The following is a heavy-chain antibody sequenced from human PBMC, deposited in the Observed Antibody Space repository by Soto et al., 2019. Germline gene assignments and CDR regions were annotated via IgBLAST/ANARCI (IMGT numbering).Heavy chain of an antibody. D-gene: IGHD1-7*01. V-gene: IGHV4-61*01. CDR3: ARGGMLELFLSHPDTLDY. CDR1: GGSVSSGSYY. CDR2: IYYSGST. J-gene: IGHJ4*02. Sequence: SETLSLTCTVSGGSVSSGSYYWSWIRQPPGKGLEWIGYIYYSGSTNYNPSLKSRVTISVDTSKNQFSLKLSSVTAADTAVYYCARGGMLELFLSHPDTLDYWGQGTLVTVSS.